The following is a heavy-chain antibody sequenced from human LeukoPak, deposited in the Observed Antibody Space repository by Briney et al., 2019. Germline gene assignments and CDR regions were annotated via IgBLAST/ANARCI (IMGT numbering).Heavy chain of an antibody. Sequence: SVKVSCKASGGTFSSYAISWVRQAPGQGLEWMGRIIPIFGTANYAQKFQGRVTITTDESTSTAYMELSSLRSEDTAVYYCARGMVRGVITAYYYYMDVWGTGTTVTVSS. CDR2: IIPIFGTA. D-gene: IGHD3-10*01. CDR3: ARGMVRGVITAYYYYMDV. CDR1: GGTFSSYA. V-gene: IGHV1-69*05. J-gene: IGHJ6*03.